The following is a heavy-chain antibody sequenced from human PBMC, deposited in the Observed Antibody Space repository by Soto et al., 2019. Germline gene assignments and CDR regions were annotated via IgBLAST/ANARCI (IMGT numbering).Heavy chain of an antibody. V-gene: IGHV3-23*01. Sequence: EVQLLESGGGLVQPGGSLRLSCAASGFTFSSYAMTWVRQAPGKGLEWVSSISGGGGVTYDADSVKGRFTISRAHSKNTLYMKMNSLRAEDTAVYYCAKNASCGTTSGYLPNDYYYFYGMDVWGQGTTVTVSS. CDR2: ISGGGGVT. CDR1: GFTFSSYA. CDR3: AKNASCGTTSGYLPNDYYYFYGMDV. J-gene: IGHJ6*02. D-gene: IGHD2-2*01.